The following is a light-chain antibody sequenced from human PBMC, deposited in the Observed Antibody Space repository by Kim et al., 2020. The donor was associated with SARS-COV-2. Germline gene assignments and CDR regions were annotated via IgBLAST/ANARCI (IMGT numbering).Light chain of an antibody. CDR2: GAS. Sequence: EIVMTQSPATLSVSPGERATLSCRASQSVSSDLAWYQQKPGQAPRLLIYGASTRGTGIPARFSGGGSGTKFTPTISSLQSEDFAVYYCQQYNRWPPLTFGGGTKVDIK. CDR1: QSVSSD. V-gene: IGKV3-15*01. J-gene: IGKJ4*01. CDR3: QQYNRWPPLT.